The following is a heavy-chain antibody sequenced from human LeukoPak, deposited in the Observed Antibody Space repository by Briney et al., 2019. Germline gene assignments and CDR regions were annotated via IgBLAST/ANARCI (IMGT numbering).Heavy chain of an antibody. CDR3: ARDSYGSSTSCYPSDY. CDR1: GFTFSSYS. D-gene: IGHD2-2*01. V-gene: IGHV3-21*01. Sequence: GGSLRLSCAASGFTFSSYSMNWVRQAPGKGLEWVSSISSSSSYIYYADSVKGRFTISRDNAKNSLYLQMNSLRAEDTAVYYCARDSYGSSTSCYPSDYWGQGTLVTVSS. CDR2: ISSSSSYI. J-gene: IGHJ4*02.